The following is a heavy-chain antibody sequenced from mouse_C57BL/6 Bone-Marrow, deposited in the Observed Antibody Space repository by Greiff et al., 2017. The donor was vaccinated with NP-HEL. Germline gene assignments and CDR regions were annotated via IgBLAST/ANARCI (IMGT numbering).Heavy chain of an antibody. CDR3: ALYYYGSSVRYFDV. J-gene: IGHJ1*03. CDR1: GFTFTDYY. V-gene: IGHV1-36*01. CDR2: VYPYNGGT. D-gene: IGHD1-1*01. Sequence: SGPVLVKPGPSVKISCKASGFTFTDYYMHWVKQSHGKSLEWIGLVYPYNGGTSYNQKFKGKATLTVDTSSSTAYMELNSLTSEDSAVYYCALYYYGSSVRYFDVWGTGTTVTVSS.